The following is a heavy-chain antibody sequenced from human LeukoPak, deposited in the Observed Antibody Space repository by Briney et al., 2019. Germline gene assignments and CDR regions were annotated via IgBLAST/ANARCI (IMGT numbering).Heavy chain of an antibody. D-gene: IGHD5-12*01. V-gene: IGHV3-21*01. CDR2: ISSSSRDI. Sequence: GGALRLSCAASRFTFSSYSMNAVRQATGRGVECVSPISSSSRDIYYAASVKGGFTNPRDNAKNSLYLQMNRLRAEDTAVYYCARGAGSDYWGQGTLVTVSS. CDR1: RFTFSSYS. CDR3: ARGAGSDY. J-gene: IGHJ4*02.